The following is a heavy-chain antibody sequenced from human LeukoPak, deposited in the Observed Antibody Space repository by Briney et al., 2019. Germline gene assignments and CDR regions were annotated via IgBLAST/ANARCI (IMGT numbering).Heavy chain of an antibody. D-gene: IGHD3-10*01. Sequence: ASVKVSCKASGYTFTGYYMHWVRQAPGQGLEWMGWINPNSGGTNYAQKFQGRVTMTRDTSISAAYMELSRLRSDDTAVYYCARSYYYGSGSIYYYYMDVWGKGTTVTVPS. CDR3: ARSYYYGSGSIYYYYMDV. CDR2: INPNSGGT. CDR1: GYTFTGYY. J-gene: IGHJ6*03. V-gene: IGHV1-2*02.